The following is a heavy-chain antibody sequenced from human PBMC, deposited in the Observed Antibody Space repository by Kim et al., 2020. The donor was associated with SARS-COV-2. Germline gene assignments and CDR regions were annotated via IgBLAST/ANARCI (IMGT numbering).Heavy chain of an antibody. V-gene: IGHV1-3*01. CDR3: ARVPYPYYYYGMDV. J-gene: IGHJ6*02. D-gene: IGHD3-16*01. Sequence: QKFQDRVTITRDTSASTAYMELSSLRSEDTAVYYCARVPYPYYYYGMDVWGQGTTVTVSS.